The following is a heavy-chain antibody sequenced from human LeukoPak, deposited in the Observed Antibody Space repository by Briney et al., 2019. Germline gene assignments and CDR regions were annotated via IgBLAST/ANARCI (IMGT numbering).Heavy chain of an antibody. J-gene: IGHJ3*01. D-gene: IGHD5-24*01. CDR3: VRGFDGYFGFDL. Sequence: GGSLRLSCAASGFTFSNYGMHWVGQAPGKGLEWVAVMWYDESNEYGDSVKGRFTISRDKSKNTLYLQMNSLRAEDTAVYYCVRGFDGYFGFDLWGQGTMVTVSS. CDR1: GFTFSNYG. CDR2: MWYDESNE. V-gene: IGHV3-33*01.